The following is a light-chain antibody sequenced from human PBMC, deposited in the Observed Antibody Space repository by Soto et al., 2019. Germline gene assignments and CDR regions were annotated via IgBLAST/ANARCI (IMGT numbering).Light chain of an antibody. CDR2: EVS. Sequence: QSALTQPASVSGSPGQSITISCTGTSSDVGGYNYVSWYQQHPGKAPKLMVYEVSNRPSGVSNRFSGFKSGNTASLTISGLQTEDEADYYCSSYTMSATWVFGGGTKLTVL. J-gene: IGLJ3*02. CDR3: SSYTMSATWV. CDR1: SSDVGGYNY. V-gene: IGLV2-14*01.